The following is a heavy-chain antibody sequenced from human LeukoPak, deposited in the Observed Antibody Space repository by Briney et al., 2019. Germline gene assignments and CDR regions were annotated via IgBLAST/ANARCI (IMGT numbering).Heavy chain of an antibody. CDR3: ARLQYCSDTSCYWFDP. CDR2: IYHTGST. D-gene: IGHD2-2*01. V-gene: IGHV4-30-2*01. Sequence: SETLSLTCDVSGGSISSGLYSWSWIRQPLGKGLEWIGYIYHTGSTYYNPSLKSRVTISVDTSKNQFSLRLSSVTAADTAVYYCARLQYCSDTSCYWFDPWGQGTLVTVSS. CDR1: GGSISSGLYS. J-gene: IGHJ5*02.